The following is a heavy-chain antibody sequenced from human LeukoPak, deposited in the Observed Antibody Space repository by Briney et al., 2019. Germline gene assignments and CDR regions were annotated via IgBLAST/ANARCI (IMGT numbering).Heavy chain of an antibody. V-gene: IGHV4-59*13. D-gene: IGHD4-17*01. Sequence: GSLRLSCAASGFTFSRAWMNWIRQSPGKGLEWLGNIHSRGTTNYNPSLKSRVTLSLDSSKSQFALKVTSVTAADTAVYYCARDEYGDFQGFDFWGQGTRVTVSS. CDR3: ARDEYGDFQGFDF. CDR2: IHSRGTT. CDR1: GFTFSRAW. J-gene: IGHJ4*02.